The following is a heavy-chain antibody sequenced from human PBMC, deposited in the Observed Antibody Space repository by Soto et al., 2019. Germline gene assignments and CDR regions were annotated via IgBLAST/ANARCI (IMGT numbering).Heavy chain of an antibody. CDR3: ARAGGTTVTGLWHFDS. CDR2: IWYDGTQK. Sequence: PGGSLRLSXEASGFTFNTYSMHWVRQPPGKGLEWLAAIWYDGTQKYYADSVKGRFIISRDNSKETLYLEMNSLRAEDTAVYYCARAGGTTVTGLWHFDSWGQGTLVTVSS. J-gene: IGHJ4*02. V-gene: IGHV3-33*01. CDR1: GFTFNTYS. D-gene: IGHD4-17*01.